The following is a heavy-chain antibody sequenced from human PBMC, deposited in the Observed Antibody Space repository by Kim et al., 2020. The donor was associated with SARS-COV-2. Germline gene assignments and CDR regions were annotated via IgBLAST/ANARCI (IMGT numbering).Heavy chain of an antibody. CDR1: GGSFSGYY. V-gene: IGHV4-34*01. Sequence: SETLSLTCAVYGGSFSGYYWTWIRQPPGKGLEWIGEISQGGSPNYSPSLQSRVTISVDTSKNQFSLKLNSVTAADTAVYYCARGGVGPRAQHWGQGTLVTVSS. CDR2: ISQGGSP. D-gene: IGHD1-26*01. CDR3: ARGGVGPRAQH. J-gene: IGHJ1*01.